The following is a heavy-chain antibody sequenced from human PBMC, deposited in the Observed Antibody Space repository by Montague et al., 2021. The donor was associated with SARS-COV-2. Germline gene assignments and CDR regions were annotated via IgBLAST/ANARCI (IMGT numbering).Heavy chain of an antibody. D-gene: IGHD2-15*01. CDR1: GGSISTYQ. Sequence: SETLSLTCTVSGGSISTYQWSWIRQPPGKALEWIGRIHYNGGTTYNPSLKSRVTMSVDTSKNQFSLKMTSVTAADTAMYYCARGSGHYNRRFDTWGQGNLVTVSS. CDR2: IHYNGGT. CDR3: ARGSGHYNRRFDT. J-gene: IGHJ5*02. V-gene: IGHV4-4*07.